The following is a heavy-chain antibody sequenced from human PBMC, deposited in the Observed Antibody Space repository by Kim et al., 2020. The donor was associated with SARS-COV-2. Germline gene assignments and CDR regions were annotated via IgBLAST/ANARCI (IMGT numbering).Heavy chain of an antibody. CDR3: AKDRRTYCSGGSCYSYFDY. D-gene: IGHD2-15*01. V-gene: IGHV3-30*02. Sequence: GRFTISRDNSKNTLYLQMNSLRAEDTAVYYCAKDRRTYCSGGSCYSYFDYWGQGTLVTVSS. J-gene: IGHJ4*02.